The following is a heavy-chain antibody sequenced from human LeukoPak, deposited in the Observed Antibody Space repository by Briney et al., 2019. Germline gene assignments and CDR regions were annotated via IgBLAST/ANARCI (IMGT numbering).Heavy chain of an antibody. CDR1: GFTLSSYA. V-gene: IGHV3-23*01. Sequence: GGSLRLSCAASGFTLSSYAMSWVRQAPGKGLEWVSAISVSGNTYHADSVKGRFTISRDSSKNTLYLQMNRLRAEDAAVYYCAKEWEPHSPLADWGQGTLVTVSS. CDR3: AKEWEPHSPLAD. CDR2: ISVSGNT. D-gene: IGHD1-26*01. J-gene: IGHJ4*02.